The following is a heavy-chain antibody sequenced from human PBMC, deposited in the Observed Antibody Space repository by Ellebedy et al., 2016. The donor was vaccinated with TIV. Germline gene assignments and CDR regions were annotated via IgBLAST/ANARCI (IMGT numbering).Heavy chain of an antibody. Sequence: GESLKISCAASGFTFSNYWMSWVRQDPGKGLEWVANINQDGSETYYVDSVKGRFTISRDNAKNSLYLEMNSLRAEDTAVYYCVRGGGWVADYWGQGTLVTVSS. CDR2: INQDGSET. V-gene: IGHV3-7*02. CDR3: VRGGGWVADY. J-gene: IGHJ4*02. D-gene: IGHD1-26*01. CDR1: GFTFSNYW.